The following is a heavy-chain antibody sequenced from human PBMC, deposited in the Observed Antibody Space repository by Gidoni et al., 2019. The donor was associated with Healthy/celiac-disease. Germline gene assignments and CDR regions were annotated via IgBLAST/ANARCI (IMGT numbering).Heavy chain of an antibody. V-gene: IGHV3-74*01. D-gene: IGHD3-22*01. J-gene: IGHJ3*02. CDR2: INSDGSST. CDR1: GFTFSSYW. CDR3: ARDDYDSSGYYSDAFDI. Sequence: EVQLVESGGGLVQPGGSLRLSCAASGFTFSSYWMHWVRQAPGKGLVWVSRINSDGSSTSYADSVKGRFTISRDNAKNTLYLQMNSLRAEDTAVYYCARDDYDSSGYYSDAFDIWGQGTMVTVSS.